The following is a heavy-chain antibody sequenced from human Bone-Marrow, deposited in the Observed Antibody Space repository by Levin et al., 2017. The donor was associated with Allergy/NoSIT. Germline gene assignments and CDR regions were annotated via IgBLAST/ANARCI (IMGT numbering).Heavy chain of an antibody. D-gene: IGHD2-2*01. J-gene: IGHJ6*02. CDR3: TTDSMGPQVVPLWEGPYGVYYGMDV. CDR1: GFTFSNAW. V-gene: IGHV3-15*01. CDR2: IKSKTDGGTT. Sequence: GGSLRLSCAASGFTFSNAWMSLVRQAPGKGLEWVGRIKSKTDGGTTDYAAPVKGRFTISRDDSKNTLYLQMNSLKTEDTAVYYCTTDSMGPQVVPLWEGPYGVYYGMDVWGQGTTVTVSS.